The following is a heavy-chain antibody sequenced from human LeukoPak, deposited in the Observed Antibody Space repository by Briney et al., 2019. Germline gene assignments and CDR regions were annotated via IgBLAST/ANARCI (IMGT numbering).Heavy chain of an antibody. D-gene: IGHD2-2*01. CDR2: INPNSGGT. J-gene: IGHJ4*02. Sequence: ASAKVSCKASGYTFTGYYMHWVRQAPGQGLEWMGWINPNSGGTNYAQKFQGRVTMTRDTSISTAYMELSRLRSDDTAVYYCARDFGYCSSTSCYGWGQGTLVTVSS. CDR1: GYTFTGYY. V-gene: IGHV1-2*02. CDR3: ARDFGYCSSTSCYG.